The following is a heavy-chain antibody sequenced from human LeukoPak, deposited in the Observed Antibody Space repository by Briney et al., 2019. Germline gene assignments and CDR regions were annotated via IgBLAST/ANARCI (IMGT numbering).Heavy chain of an antibody. J-gene: IGHJ6*02. CDR3: ARDRDILTGYYNYYYYGMDV. V-gene: IGHV1-18*01. CDR2: ISAYNGNT. Sequence: GASVKVSCKASGYTFTSYGISWVRQAPGQGLEWMGWISAYNGNTNYAQKLQGRVTMTTDTSTSTAYMELRSLRSDDTAVYYCARDRDILTGYYNYYYYGMDVWGRGTTVTVSS. D-gene: IGHD3-9*01. CDR1: GYTFTSYG.